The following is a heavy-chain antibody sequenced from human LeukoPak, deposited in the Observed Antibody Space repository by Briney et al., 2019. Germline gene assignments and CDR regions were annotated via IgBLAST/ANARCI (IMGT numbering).Heavy chain of an antibody. D-gene: IGHD1-26*01. Sequence: SETLSLTCTVSGGSISSYYWSWIRQPPGKGLEWIGYIYYTGSTNYNSSLKSRVTISIDTSKNQFSLKLSSVTAADTAVYYCADILGATSAFDIWGQGTMVTVSS. V-gene: IGHV4-59*01. CDR1: GGSISSYY. CDR3: ADILGATSAFDI. J-gene: IGHJ3*02. CDR2: IYYTGST.